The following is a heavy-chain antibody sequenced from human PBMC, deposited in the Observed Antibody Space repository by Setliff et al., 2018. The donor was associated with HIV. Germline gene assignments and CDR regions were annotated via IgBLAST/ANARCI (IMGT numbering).Heavy chain of an antibody. CDR1: GYTFTSYY. CDR3: ARDCSGGTCHSGGGYDTFDF. J-gene: IGHJ3*01. V-gene: IGHV1-46*01. Sequence: ASVKVSCKASGYTFTSYYMHWVRQAPGQGLEWMGLIHPSTGNTYYTQKFQGRVTWTRDTSTSTVYMELSSLRSEDTAVYYCARDCSGGTCHSGGGYDTFDFWGQGTMVTVSS. CDR2: IHPSTGNT. D-gene: IGHD2-15*01.